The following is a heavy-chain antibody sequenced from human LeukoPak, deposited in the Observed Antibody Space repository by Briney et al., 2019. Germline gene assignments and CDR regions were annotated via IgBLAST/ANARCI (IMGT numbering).Heavy chain of an antibody. V-gene: IGHV3-48*03. D-gene: IGHD3-10*01. CDR2: ISSSSSTI. J-gene: IGHJ6*04. CDR3: ARDPASYYYGSGSYFGYYYYGMDV. CDR1: GFTFSSYE. Sequence: GGSLRLSCAASGFTFSSYEMNWVRQAPGKGLEWVSYISSSSSTIYYADSVKGRFTISRDNAKNSLYLQMNSLRAEDTAVYYCARDPASYYYGSGSYFGYYYYGMDVWGKGTTVTVSS.